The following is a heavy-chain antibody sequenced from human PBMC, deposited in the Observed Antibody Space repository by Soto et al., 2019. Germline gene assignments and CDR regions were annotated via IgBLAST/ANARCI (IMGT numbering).Heavy chain of an antibody. CDR1: GFIFSNYW. D-gene: IGHD3-9*01. V-gene: IGHV3-74*01. J-gene: IGHJ4*02. CDR2: IDNDAGTT. CDR3: ARDGGTGTPFDS. Sequence: PGGSLRLSCAASGFIFSNYWMHWVRQAPGKGLVWVSRIDNDAGTTRYADSVKGRFTISRDNAKNTLYLQVDSPRAEDTAVYYCARDGGTGTPFDSWGQGTLVTVSS.